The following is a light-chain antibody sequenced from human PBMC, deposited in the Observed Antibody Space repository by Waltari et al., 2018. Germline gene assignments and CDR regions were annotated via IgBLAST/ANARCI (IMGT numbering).Light chain of an antibody. V-gene: IGKV3-20*01. CDR2: ATS. J-gene: IGKJ1*01. Sequence: EIVLTQSPGALSLSPGETATLSCRASQSIGRTIAWYQQKPGQAPRLLIYATSTRATGSPDRFSGSGSETDLSLTIYRLEPEDFAVYYCQHYVRLPVTFGQGTKVEIK. CDR3: QHYVRLPVT. CDR1: QSIGRT.